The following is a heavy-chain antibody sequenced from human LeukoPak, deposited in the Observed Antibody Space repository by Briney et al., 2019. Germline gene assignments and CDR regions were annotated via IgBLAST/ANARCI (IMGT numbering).Heavy chain of an antibody. CDR1: GGPISSGGYY. Sequence: PSQTLSLTCTVSGGPISSGGYYWSWIRQPPGKGLEWIGYIYHSGSTYYNPSLKSRVTISVDRSKNQFSLKLSSVTAADTAVYYCARFRVGAVFDYWGQGTLVTVSS. J-gene: IGHJ4*02. D-gene: IGHD1-26*01. CDR3: ARFRVGAVFDY. V-gene: IGHV4-30-2*01. CDR2: IYHSGST.